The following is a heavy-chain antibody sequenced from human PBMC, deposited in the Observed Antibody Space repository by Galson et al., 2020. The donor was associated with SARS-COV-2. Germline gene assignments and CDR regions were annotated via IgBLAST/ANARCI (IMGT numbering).Heavy chain of an antibody. CDR2: IDRAGDT. CDR1: GFTFSTYD. D-gene: IGHD3-10*01. V-gene: IGHV3-13*01. J-gene: IGHJ6*02. CDR3: VRAGRYGSGTHYYYGMDV. Sequence: GGSLRLSSAASGFTFSTYDMHWVRQPTGKGLEWVSVIDRAGDTYYSDSVRGRFNISRDNAKDSLYLQMNSLRVGDTAVYYCVRAGRYGSGTHYYYGMDVWGQGTAVTESS.